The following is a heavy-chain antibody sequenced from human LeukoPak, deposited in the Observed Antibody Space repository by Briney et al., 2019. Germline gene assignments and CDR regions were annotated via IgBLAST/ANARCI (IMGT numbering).Heavy chain of an antibody. CDR3: ARGGNWNDSFDY. D-gene: IGHD1-20*01. CDR1: GGSLSSYY. V-gene: IGHV4-59*08. Sequence: SETLSLTCTVSGGSLSSYYWSWIRQPPGKGLEWIGYIYYKGRTNYNPSLKSRVTMSVDTSKGQFSLNLSSLTAADTAVYYCARGGNWNDSFDYWGQGTLVTVSS. CDR2: IYYKGRT. J-gene: IGHJ4*02.